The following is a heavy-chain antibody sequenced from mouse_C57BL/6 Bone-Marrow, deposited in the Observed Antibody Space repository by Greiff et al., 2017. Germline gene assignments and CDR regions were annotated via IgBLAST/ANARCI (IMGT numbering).Heavy chain of an antibody. V-gene: IGHV1-4*01. D-gene: IGHD1-1*01. CDR1: GYTFTSYT. CDR3: ARSGGSSYGYFDV. Sequence: VQLQQSGAELARPGASVKMSCTASGYTFTSYTMHWVKQRPGQGLEWIGYINPSSGYTKYNQKFKDKATLTADKSSSTAYMQLCSLTSEDSAVYYCARSGGSSYGYFDVWGTGTTVTVSS. CDR2: INPSSGYT. J-gene: IGHJ1*03.